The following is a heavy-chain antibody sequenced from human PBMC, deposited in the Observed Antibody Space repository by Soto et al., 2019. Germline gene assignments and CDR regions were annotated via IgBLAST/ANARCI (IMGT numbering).Heavy chain of an antibody. D-gene: IGHD4-17*01. CDR3: ARGGDYDSWYYYYGMDV. CDR1: GGSISSGGYS. CDR2: IYHSGST. V-gene: IGHV4-30-2*01. J-gene: IGHJ6*02. Sequence: PSETLSLTCAVSGGSISSGGYSWSWIRQPPGKGLEWIGYIYHSGSTYYNPSLKSRVTISVDRSKNQFSLKLSSVTAADTAVYYCARGGDYDSWYYYYGMDVWGQGTTVTVS.